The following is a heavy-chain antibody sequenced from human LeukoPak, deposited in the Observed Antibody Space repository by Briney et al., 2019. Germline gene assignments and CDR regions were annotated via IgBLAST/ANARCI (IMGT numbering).Heavy chain of an antibody. Sequence: PGGSLRLSCEASGFFFGGHAMNWLRQAPGKGPEWIAFITKDSDRTYYADSVKGRFTISRDNAKNSLYLQMNSLRAEDTAVYYCARDRTIDCTNGVCYSRGAFDIWGQGTMVTVSS. CDR2: ITKDSDRT. V-gene: IGHV3-21*05. D-gene: IGHD2-8*01. CDR3: ARDRTIDCTNGVCYSRGAFDI. J-gene: IGHJ3*02. CDR1: GFFFGGHA.